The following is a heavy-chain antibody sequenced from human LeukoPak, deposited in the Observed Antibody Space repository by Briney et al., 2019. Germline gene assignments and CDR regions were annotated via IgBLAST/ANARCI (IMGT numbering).Heavy chain of an antibody. D-gene: IGHD6-13*01. CDR2: ISAYNGNT. V-gene: IGHV1-18*01. Sequence: GASVKVSCKASGYTFTSYGISWVRQAPGQGLEWMGWISAYNGNTNYAQKLQGRVTMTTDTSTSTAYMELRSLRSDDTAVYYCARVFVIGAAAGTDIDYWGQGTLVTVSS. CDR3: ARVFVIGAAAGTDIDY. CDR1: GYTFTSYG. J-gene: IGHJ4*02.